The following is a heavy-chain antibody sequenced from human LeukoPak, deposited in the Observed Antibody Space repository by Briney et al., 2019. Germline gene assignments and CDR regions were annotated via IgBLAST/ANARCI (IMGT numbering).Heavy chain of an antibody. D-gene: IGHD1-26*01. CDR3: ARDDHSGSYWAVRGYAFDI. CDR1: GFTFSSYE. Sequence: GGSPGLSCAAFGFTFSSYEMNWVRQAPGKGLEWVSCISSSGSTIYYADSVKGRFTISRDNAKNSLYLQMNSLRAEDTAVYYCARDDHSGSYWAVRGYAFDIWGQGTMVTVSS. V-gene: IGHV3-48*03. CDR2: ISSSGSTI. J-gene: IGHJ3*02.